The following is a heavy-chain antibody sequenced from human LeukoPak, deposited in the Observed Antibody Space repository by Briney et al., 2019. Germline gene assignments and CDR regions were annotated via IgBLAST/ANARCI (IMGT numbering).Heavy chain of an antibody. V-gene: IGHV1-18*01. CDR2: ISAYYGNT. D-gene: IGHD5-24*01. CDR1: GYTFTRYG. CDR3: ARSLVMAASEY. Sequence: ASVKVSCTASGYTFTRYGISWVRQAPGQGLEWMGWISAYYGNTNYAQKLQGRVTRTTDTATRTAYMELRSLRSDDTAVYYCARSLVMAASEYWGQGTLVTVSS. J-gene: IGHJ4*02.